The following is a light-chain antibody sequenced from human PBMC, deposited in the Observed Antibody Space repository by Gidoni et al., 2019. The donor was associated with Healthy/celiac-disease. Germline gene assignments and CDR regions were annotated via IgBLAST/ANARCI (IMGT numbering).Light chain of an antibody. CDR1: SSNIGAGYD. CDR2: GNC. V-gene: IGLV1-40*01. J-gene: IGLJ2*01. Sequence: QSVLTQPPSVSGAPGPMVTISCTGSSSNIGAGYDVHWYQQLPGTATTLLIYGNCNRPAGVPDRFSGSKSCTSASLAITGLQAEDEADYYCQSYDSSLSGSVVFGGGTKLTVL. CDR3: QSYDSSLSGSVV.